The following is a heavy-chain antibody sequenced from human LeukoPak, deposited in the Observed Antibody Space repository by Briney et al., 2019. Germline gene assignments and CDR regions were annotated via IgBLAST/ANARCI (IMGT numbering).Heavy chain of an antibody. J-gene: IGHJ4*02. V-gene: IGHV3-30*03. Sequence: PGRSLRLSCAASGFTFSSYGMHWVRQAPSKGLEWVAVISYDGSNKYYADSVKGRFTISRDNSKNTLYLQMNSLRAEDTAVYYCARDYYYDSSGLPDYWGQGTLVTVSS. CDR1: GFTFSSYG. D-gene: IGHD3-22*01. CDR3: ARDYYYDSSGLPDY. CDR2: ISYDGSNK.